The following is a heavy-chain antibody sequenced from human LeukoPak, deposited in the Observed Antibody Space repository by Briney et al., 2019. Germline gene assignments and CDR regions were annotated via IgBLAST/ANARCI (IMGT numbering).Heavy chain of an antibody. J-gene: IGHJ4*02. D-gene: IGHD2-21*01. V-gene: IGHV4-39*01. CDR3: ARRSLVAIQLFDY. CDR1: GGSISSSSYY. CDR2: FYYSGST. Sequence: SETLSLTCTVSGGSISSSSYYWGWIRQPPGKGLEWIGSFYYSGSTYYNPSLKSRVTISVDTSKNRFSLKLSSVTAADTAVYYCARRSLVAIQLFDYWGQGTLVTVSS.